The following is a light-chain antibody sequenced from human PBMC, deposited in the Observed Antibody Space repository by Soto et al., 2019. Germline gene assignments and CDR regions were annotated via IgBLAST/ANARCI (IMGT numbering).Light chain of an antibody. CDR1: SSNIGAGYD. CDR2: GNN. CDR3: QSYDSSLSGSV. V-gene: IGLV1-40*01. J-gene: IGLJ2*01. Sequence: QSVLTQPPSVSGAPGQRVTISCTGSSSNIGAGYDVYWYQQLPGTAPKLLIYGNNNRPSGVPDRSSGAKSGTSASLAITGLQAEDEADYYCQSYDSSLSGSVFGGGTKLTVL.